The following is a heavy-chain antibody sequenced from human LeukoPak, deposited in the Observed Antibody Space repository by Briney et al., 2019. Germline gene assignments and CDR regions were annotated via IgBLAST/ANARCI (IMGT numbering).Heavy chain of an antibody. V-gene: IGHV4-34*01. CDR3: ARSGWFDP. D-gene: IGHD3-10*01. CDR1: GGSFSGYY. CDR2: INHSGST. Sequence: SETLSLTCDVYGGSFSGYYWSWIRQPPGKGLEWIGEINHSGSTNYDPSLKSRVTISVDTSKNQFSLKLSSVTAADTAVYYCARSGWFDPWGQGTLVTVSS. J-gene: IGHJ5*02.